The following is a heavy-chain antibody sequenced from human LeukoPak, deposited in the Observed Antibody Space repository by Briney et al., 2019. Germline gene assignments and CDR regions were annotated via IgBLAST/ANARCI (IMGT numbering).Heavy chain of an antibody. V-gene: IGHV4-34*01. CDR1: ARSFSGNY. Sequence: SETLSLTCAVYARSFSGNYWRWIRQPPGKVLEWNGETNHSGSTNYNPSLKSRVTISVDTSKNQFSLKLSSVTAADTAVYYCARPKYSSSWYPPRDAFDIWGQGTMVTVSS. D-gene: IGHD6-13*01. CDR2: TNHSGST. J-gene: IGHJ3*02. CDR3: ARPKYSSSWYPPRDAFDI.